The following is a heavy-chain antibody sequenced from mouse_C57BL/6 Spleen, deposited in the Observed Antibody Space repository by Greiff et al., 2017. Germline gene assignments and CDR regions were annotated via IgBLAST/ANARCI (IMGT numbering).Heavy chain of an antibody. CDR1: GYTFTSYW. CDR3: ARGGIYYYGSSPSFDY. V-gene: IGHV1-55*01. D-gene: IGHD1-1*01. CDR2: IYPGSGST. J-gene: IGHJ2*01. Sequence: QVQLQQPGAELVKPGASVKMSCKASGYTFTSYWITWVKQRPGQGLEWIGDIYPGSGSTNYNEKFKSKATLTVDTSSSTAYMQLSSLTSEDSAVYYCARGGIYYYGSSPSFDYWGQGTTLTVSS.